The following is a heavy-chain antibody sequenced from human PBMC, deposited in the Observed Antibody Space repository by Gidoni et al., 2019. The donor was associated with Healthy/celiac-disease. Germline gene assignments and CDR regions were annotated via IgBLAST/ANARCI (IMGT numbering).Heavy chain of an antibody. V-gene: IGHV3-30*18. Sequence: QVQLVESGGGVVQPGRSLRLSCAASGFTFTRYGMHWVRQAPGKGLEWVAVISYDGSNKYYADSVKGRFTISRDNSKNTLYLQMNSLRAEDTAVYYCAKDRLCSSTSCPFDYWGQGTLVTVSS. J-gene: IGHJ4*02. D-gene: IGHD2-2*01. CDR1: GFTFTRYG. CDR2: ISYDGSNK. CDR3: AKDRLCSSTSCPFDY.